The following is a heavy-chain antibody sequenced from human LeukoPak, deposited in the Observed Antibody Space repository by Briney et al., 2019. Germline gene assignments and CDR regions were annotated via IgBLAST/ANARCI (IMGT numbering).Heavy chain of an antibody. CDR3: ARRIILGIQGLDP. D-gene: IGHD7-27*01. CDR1: GGSISSSSFY. CDR2: IYYSGST. V-gene: IGHV4-39*01. J-gene: IGHJ5*02. Sequence: PSETLSLTCTVSGGSISSSSFYWGWIRQPPGKGLEWIGSIYYSGSTYYNPSLKSRVTISVDTSKNQFSLKLSSVTAADTAVYYCARRIILGIQGLDPWGQGTLVTVSS.